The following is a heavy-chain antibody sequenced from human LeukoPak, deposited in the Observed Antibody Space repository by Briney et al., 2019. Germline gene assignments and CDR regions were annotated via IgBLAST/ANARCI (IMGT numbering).Heavy chain of an antibody. D-gene: IGHD3-22*01. CDR3: ARGRSVLLGRSGYYGG. J-gene: IGHJ4*02. Sequence: PSETLSLTCAVYGGSFSGYYWSWIRQPPGKGLEWIGEINHSGSTNYNPSLKSRVTISVDTSKNQFSLKLSSVTAADTAVYYCARGRSVLLGRSGYYGGWGQGTLVTVTS. CDR1: GGSFSGYY. V-gene: IGHV4-34*01. CDR2: INHSGST.